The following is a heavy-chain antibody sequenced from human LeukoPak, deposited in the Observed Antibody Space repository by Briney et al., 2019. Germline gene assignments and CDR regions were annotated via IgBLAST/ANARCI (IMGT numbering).Heavy chain of an antibody. CDR3: ANQGGDSGYDSHYFDY. Sequence: GGSLRLSCAASGFTFSSYSMSWVRQAPGKGLEWVSAISGSGGSTYYADSVKGRFTISRDNSKNTLYLQMNSLRAEDTAVYYCANQGGDSGYDSHYFDYWGQGTLVTVSS. CDR1: GFTFSSYS. J-gene: IGHJ4*02. CDR2: ISGSGGST. D-gene: IGHD5-12*01. V-gene: IGHV3-23*01.